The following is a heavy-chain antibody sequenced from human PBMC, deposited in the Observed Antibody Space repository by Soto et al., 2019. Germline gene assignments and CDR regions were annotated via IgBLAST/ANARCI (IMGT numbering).Heavy chain of an antibody. V-gene: IGHV4-59*01. CDR2: SYYSGST. J-gene: IGHJ4*02. CDR3: ARVGLYSYGAFDY. CDR1: GGSISSYY. Sequence: QVQLQESGPGLVKPSETLSLTCTVSGGSISSYYWSWIRQPPGKGLEWLWYSYYSGSTNYHPSLQSRVTISVYTSKNQFSLKLSSVTAADTAVYYCARVGLYSYGAFDYWGQGTLVTVSS. D-gene: IGHD5-18*01.